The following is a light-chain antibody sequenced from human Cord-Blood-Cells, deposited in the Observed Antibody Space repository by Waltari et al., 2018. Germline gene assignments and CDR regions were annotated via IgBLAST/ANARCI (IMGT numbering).Light chain of an antibody. CDR1: QSVSSSY. J-gene: IGKJ1*01. CDR2: GAS. CDR3: QQYGSSPRT. V-gene: IGKV3-20*01. Sequence: ELFLPQSPGPLSLSPGERATLSCRASQSVSSSYLAGYQQKPGQAPRLLIYGASSRATGIPDRFSGSGSGTDFTLTISRLEPEDFAVYYCQQYGSSPRTFGQGTKVEIK.